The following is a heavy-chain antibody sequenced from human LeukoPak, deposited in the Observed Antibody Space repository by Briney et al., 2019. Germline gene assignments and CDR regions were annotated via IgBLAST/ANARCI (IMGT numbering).Heavy chain of an antibody. Sequence: GGSLRLSCAGSGFIFNNYAMHWVRQPPVKGLEWVSGISLNSGSIDYADSVKGRFTISRDNAKNSLYLQMNSLRVEDTAFYYCAKDNRRHYTSGPNPDSLHWGQGALVTVSS. CDR1: GFIFNNYA. V-gene: IGHV3-9*01. J-gene: IGHJ4*02. CDR2: ISLNSGSI. CDR3: AKDNRRHYTSGPNPDSLH. D-gene: IGHD6-19*01.